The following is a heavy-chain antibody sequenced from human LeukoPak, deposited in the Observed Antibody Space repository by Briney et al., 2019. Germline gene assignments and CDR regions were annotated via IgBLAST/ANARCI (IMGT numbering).Heavy chain of an antibody. CDR3: ARALTFPDFYYYMDV. CDR2: INPSGRT. V-gene: IGHV4-34*01. D-gene: IGHD2/OR15-2a*01. J-gene: IGHJ6*03. Sequence: SETLSLSCAVYGGSFSGYQWTWVRQSPGMGLEWIGEINPSGRTNCNPSLKSRVIISVDTSKNQFSLRLSSGTAADTAIYYCARALTFPDFYYYMDVWGEGTTVTVSS. CDR1: GGSFSGYQ.